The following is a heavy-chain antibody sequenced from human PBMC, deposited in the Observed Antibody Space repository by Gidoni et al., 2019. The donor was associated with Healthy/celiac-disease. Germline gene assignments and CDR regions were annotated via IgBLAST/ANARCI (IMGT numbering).Heavy chain of an antibody. Sequence: QVQLVQSGAEVKKPGSSVKVSCKASGGTFSSSTISWVRKAPGQGLEWMGRIIPILGIANYAQKFQGRVTITADKSTSTAYMELSSLRSEDTAVYYCARRRGYSYGYFDYWGQGTLVTVSS. J-gene: IGHJ4*02. D-gene: IGHD5-18*01. CDR2: IIPILGIA. V-gene: IGHV1-69*02. CDR3: ARRRGYSYGYFDY. CDR1: GGTFSSST.